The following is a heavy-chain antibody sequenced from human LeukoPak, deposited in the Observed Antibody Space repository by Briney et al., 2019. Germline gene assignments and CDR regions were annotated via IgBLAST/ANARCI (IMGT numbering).Heavy chain of an antibody. Sequence: ASVKVSCKVSGYTLTELSMHWVRQAPGKGLEWMGGFDPEDGETIYAQKFQGRVTMTEDTSTDTAYMELSSLRSEDTAVYYCATDGVGDSRRRDAFDIWGQGTMVTVSS. D-gene: IGHD2-21*02. V-gene: IGHV1-24*01. CDR3: ATDGVGDSRRRDAFDI. CDR2: FDPEDGET. CDR1: GYTLTELS. J-gene: IGHJ3*02.